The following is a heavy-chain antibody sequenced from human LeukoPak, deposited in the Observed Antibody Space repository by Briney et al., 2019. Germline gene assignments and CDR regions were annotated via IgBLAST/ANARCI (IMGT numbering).Heavy chain of an antibody. Sequence: PGRSLRLSCAASGFTFSSYGMHWVRQAPGKGLEWVAVISYDGSRKHYADSVRGRFTISGDNSKNTLDLQMNSLRAEDTAVYYCAKEDGDGDYPNWFDPWGQGTLVTVSS. J-gene: IGHJ5*02. V-gene: IGHV3-30*18. D-gene: IGHD4-17*01. CDR2: ISYDGSRK. CDR3: AKEDGDGDYPNWFDP. CDR1: GFTFSSYG.